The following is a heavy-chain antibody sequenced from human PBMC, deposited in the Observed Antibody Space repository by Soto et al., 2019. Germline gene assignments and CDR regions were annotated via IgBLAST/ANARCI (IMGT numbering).Heavy chain of an antibody. V-gene: IGHV4-59*01. J-gene: IGHJ4*02. CDR2: IFHSGST. CDR3: AKVRGYASGWRYFDY. Sequence: SETLFLTCNVSGGSISGYYWSWIRQAPGKGLQWIGYIFHSGSTSYNPSLRSRVTISVDTSKNQFSLKVNSVTAADTAVYYCAKVRGYASGWRYFDYWGQGTLVTVSS. CDR1: GGSISGYY. D-gene: IGHD5-18*01.